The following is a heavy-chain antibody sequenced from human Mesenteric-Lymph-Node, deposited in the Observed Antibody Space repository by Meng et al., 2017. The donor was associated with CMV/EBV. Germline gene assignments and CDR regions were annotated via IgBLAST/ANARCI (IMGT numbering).Heavy chain of an antibody. CDR2: IWYDGSNK. CDR3: ARYNYDSSGYYFDA. D-gene: IGHD3-22*01. Sequence: GESLKIPCAASGFIFSNYGIHWVRQAPGKGLEGVAFIWYDGSNKYYGDSVRGRFTISRDSAKNSLYLQMNSLRAEDTAVYFCARYNYDSSGYYFDAWGQGTLVTVSS. J-gene: IGHJ4*02. V-gene: IGHV3-33*01. CDR1: GFIFSNYG.